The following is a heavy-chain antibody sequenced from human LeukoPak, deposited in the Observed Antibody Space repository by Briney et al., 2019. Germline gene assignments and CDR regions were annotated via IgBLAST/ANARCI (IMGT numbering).Heavy chain of an antibody. Sequence: ASVKVSCKVSGYTLTELSMRWVRQAPGKGLEWMGGVHPEDGETIYAQKVQGRVTMTEDTSTDTAYMELSSLRSEDTAVYYCATDYVHSIVATPMGYWGQGTLVTVSS. CDR2: VHPEDGET. V-gene: IGHV1-24*01. CDR1: GYTLTELS. D-gene: IGHD5-12*01. J-gene: IGHJ4*02. CDR3: ATDYVHSIVATPMGY.